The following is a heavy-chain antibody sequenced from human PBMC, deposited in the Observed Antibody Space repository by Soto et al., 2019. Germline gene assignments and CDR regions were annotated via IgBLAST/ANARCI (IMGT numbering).Heavy chain of an antibody. CDR1: GFSLSTSGMC. CDR3: ARIVRELYHYYGMDV. D-gene: IGHD3-10*01. Sequence: PGPTLVNPTQTLTLTCTFSGFSLSTSGMCVSWIRQPPGKALEWLALIDWDDDKYYSTSLKTRLTISKDTSKNQVVLTMTTMDPVDTATYYCARIVRELYHYYGMDVWGQGTTVTVSS. CDR2: IDWDDDK. V-gene: IGHV2-70*01. J-gene: IGHJ6*02.